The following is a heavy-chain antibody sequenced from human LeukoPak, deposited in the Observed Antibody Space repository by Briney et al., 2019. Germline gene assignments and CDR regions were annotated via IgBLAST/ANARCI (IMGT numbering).Heavy chain of an antibody. CDR1: GGSISSYY. CDR3: ARHYGSSSPLVDY. V-gene: IGHV4-59*08. CDR2: IYYGGST. D-gene: IGHD6-6*01. Sequence: KPSESLSLTCTVSGGSISSYYWSWIRQPPGKGLEWIGYIYYGGSTNYNPSLKSRVTISVDTSKNQFSLKLSSVTAADTAVYYCARHYGSSSPLVDYWGQGTLVTVSS. J-gene: IGHJ4*02.